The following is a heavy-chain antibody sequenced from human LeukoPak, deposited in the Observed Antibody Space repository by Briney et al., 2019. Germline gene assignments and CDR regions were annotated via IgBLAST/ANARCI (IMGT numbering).Heavy chain of an antibody. V-gene: IGHV4-4*02. D-gene: IGHD3-22*01. CDR1: GFTFSSYW. CDR3: ARGDSSGYPDY. Sequence: GSLRLSCAASGFTFSSYWMSWVRQPPGKGLEWIGEIYQSGRTNYNPSLKSRVTISVDKSKNQFSLKLSSVTAADTAVYHCARGDSSGYPDYWGQGTLVTVSS. CDR2: IYQSGRT. J-gene: IGHJ4*02.